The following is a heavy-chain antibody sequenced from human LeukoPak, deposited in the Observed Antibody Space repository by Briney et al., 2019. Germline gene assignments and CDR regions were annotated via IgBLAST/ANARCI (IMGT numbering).Heavy chain of an antibody. J-gene: IGHJ4*02. D-gene: IGHD1-26*01. CDR1: GGSISSNW. Sequence: ESGPGLVKPSGTLSLTCAVSGGSISSNWWSWVRQPPGKGLEWIGEVYHSGNTNYNPSLKSRVTMSVDTSKNQLSLKLSSVTAADTAVYYCARAGSYFLDYWGQGTLVIVSS. V-gene: IGHV4-4*02. CDR3: ARAGSYFLDY. CDR2: VYHSGNT.